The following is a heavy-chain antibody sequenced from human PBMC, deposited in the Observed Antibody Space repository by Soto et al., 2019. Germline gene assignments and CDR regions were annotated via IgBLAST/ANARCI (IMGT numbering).Heavy chain of an antibody. D-gene: IGHD6-19*01. Sequence: QVQLVESGGGVVQPGRSLRLSCEASGFTFSSYGIQWVRQAQGKGLEWVAVISYDGSLKFYADSVKGRFTISRDNYKHTLYLQMNSLRVEDTAVYSCAKEHTLYNSGWFFDYWGQGTLVTVSS. CDR2: ISYDGSLK. V-gene: IGHV3-30*18. CDR3: AKEHTLYNSGWFFDY. CDR1: GFTFSSYG. J-gene: IGHJ4*02.